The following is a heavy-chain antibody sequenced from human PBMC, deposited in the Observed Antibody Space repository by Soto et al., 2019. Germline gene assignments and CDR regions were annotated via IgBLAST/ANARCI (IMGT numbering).Heavy chain of an antibody. Sequence: ASVKVSCKASGYTFTDYYMHWVRQTPGQGLEWMGWINPNGGVTNYEQKFQGWVTMTRDTSISTASMELSRLRSDDTAVYYCARGMAAAGPDYYYYYGMDVWGQGTTVTVSS. J-gene: IGHJ6*02. CDR3: ARGMAAAGPDYYYYYGMDV. CDR1: GYTFTDYY. D-gene: IGHD6-13*01. V-gene: IGHV1-2*04. CDR2: INPNGGVT.